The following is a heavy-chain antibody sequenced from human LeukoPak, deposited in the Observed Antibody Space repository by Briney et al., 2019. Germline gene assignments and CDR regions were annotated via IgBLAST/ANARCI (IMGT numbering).Heavy chain of an antibody. CDR1: GYTFTGYY. CDR3: ARDSAGRVGATYY. Sequence: ASVKVSCKASGYTFTGYYMHWVRQAPGQGLEWMGWINPNSCGTNYAQKFQGRVTMTRDTSISTAYLVLSRLISDDTAVYYCARDSAGRVGATYYWGQGTLVTVSS. V-gene: IGHV1-2*02. D-gene: IGHD1-26*01. CDR2: INPNSCGT. J-gene: IGHJ4*02.